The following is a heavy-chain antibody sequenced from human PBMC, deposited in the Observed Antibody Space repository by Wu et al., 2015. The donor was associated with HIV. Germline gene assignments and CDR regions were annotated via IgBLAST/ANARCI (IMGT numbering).Heavy chain of an antibody. D-gene: IGHD1-14*01. V-gene: IGHV1-8*01. CDR2: MNPESGNS. CDR3: ARGLGITIPLDS. CDR1: GYTFSSYD. J-gene: IGHJ4*02. Sequence: QVQMVQSGAELRKPGASVKVSCKASGYTFSSYDIAWVRQATGQGLEWMGWMNPESGNSGFEQKFKGRVTITRDTSISTAYMEISRLRSDDTAVYYCARGLGITIPLDSWGQGTLVTVSS.